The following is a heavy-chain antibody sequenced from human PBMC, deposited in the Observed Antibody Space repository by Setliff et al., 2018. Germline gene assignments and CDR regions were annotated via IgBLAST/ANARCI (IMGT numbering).Heavy chain of an antibody. J-gene: IGHJ2*01. CDR1: GFTFSRYT. CDR2: ISSSSSYI. D-gene: IGHD1-26*01. Sequence: GGSLRLSCAASGFTFSRYTINWVRQAPGKGLEWVSSISSSSSYIYYTDSVKGRFAISRDNAKNSLYLQMNSLRAEDTAVYYCARDPPWELRYFDLRGRGTLVTVSS. CDR3: ARDPPWELRYFDL. V-gene: IGHV3-21*01.